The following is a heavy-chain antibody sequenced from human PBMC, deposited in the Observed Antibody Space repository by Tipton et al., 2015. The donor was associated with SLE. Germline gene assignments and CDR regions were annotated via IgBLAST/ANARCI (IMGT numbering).Heavy chain of an antibody. CDR2: FYYTANT. D-gene: IGHD4-17*01. V-gene: IGHV4-39*07. CDR1: GGAISSSSYY. Sequence: TLSLTCTVSGGAISSSSYYWGWIRQPPGKGLEWIGSFYYTANTYFNPSLRSRVTISVDTSKNRFSLELTFVTAADTAVYYCARLSYYGDYFDYWGQGSLVTVSS. J-gene: IGHJ4*02. CDR3: ARLSYYGDYFDY.